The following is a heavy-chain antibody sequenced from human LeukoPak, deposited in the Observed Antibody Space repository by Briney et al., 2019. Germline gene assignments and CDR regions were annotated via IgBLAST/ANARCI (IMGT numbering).Heavy chain of an antibody. CDR3: ARGGVGRAGN. D-gene: IGHD2-15*01. J-gene: IGHJ4*02. CDR2: INHSGSS. CDR1: GGSFSGYY. V-gene: IGHV4-34*01. Sequence: SETLSLTCAVYGGSFSGYYCSWIRQPPGKGLEWIGEINHSGSSNYNPSLKSRVTISVDTSKNQFSLKLSSVTAADTAVYYCARGGVGRAGNWGQGKLVTVSS.